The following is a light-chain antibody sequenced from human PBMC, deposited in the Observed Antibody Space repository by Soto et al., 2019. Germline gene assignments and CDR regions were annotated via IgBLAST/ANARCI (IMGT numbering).Light chain of an antibody. J-gene: IGLJ1*01. Sequence: QSALTQPASVSGSPGQSITISCTGTSSDVGRYNYVSWYQQHPGKAPKLVIFDVSNRPSGVSNRFSGSKSGNTASLTISGVQAEDEADYYCDSYTSSNSYVFGNGTKVTVL. V-gene: IGLV2-14*01. CDR3: DSYTSSNSYV. CDR1: SSDVGRYNY. CDR2: DVS.